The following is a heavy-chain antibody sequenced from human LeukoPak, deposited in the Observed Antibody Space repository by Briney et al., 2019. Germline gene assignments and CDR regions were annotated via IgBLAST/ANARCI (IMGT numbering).Heavy chain of an antibody. CDR1: GGSISSSNNC. Sequence: SETLSLTCTVSGGSISSSNNCWNWLRQPAGKGLEWIGRISTRGSTNYNPSLQSRVNISIDTSKNQFSLKLSSVTAADTAVYYCARDPNLYGSGAFDYWGQGTLVIVSS. CDR3: ARDPNLYGSGAFDY. J-gene: IGHJ4*02. CDR2: ISTRGST. D-gene: IGHD3-10*01. V-gene: IGHV4-61*02.